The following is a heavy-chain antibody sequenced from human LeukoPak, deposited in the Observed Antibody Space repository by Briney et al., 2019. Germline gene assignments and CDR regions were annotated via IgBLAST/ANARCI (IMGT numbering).Heavy chain of an antibody. CDR2: IWYDGSNK. D-gene: IGHD3-22*01. Sequence: GRSLRLSCAASGFTFSSYGMHWVRQAPGKGLEWVAVIWYDGSNKYYADSVKGRFTISRDNSKNTLYLQMNSLRAEDTAVYYCARDPNYYDNSGYYYSAGDYFDYWGPGTLVTVSS. CDR3: ARDPNYYDNSGYYYSAGDYFDY. CDR1: GFTFSSYG. J-gene: IGHJ4*02. V-gene: IGHV3-33*01.